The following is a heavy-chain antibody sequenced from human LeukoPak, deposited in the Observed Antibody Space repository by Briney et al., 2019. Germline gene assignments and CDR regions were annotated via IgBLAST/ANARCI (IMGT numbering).Heavy chain of an antibody. V-gene: IGHV4-34*01. CDR1: GGSFSGYY. Sequence: SETLSLTCAVYGGSFSGYYWSWIRQPPGKGLEWIGEINHSGSTNYNPSLKSRVTISVDTSKNQFSLKLSSVTAADTAVYYCARRIAAAGTRTKYYYYYGMDVWGKGTTVTVSS. J-gene: IGHJ6*04. CDR2: INHSGST. CDR3: ARRIAAAGTRTKYYYYYGMDV. D-gene: IGHD6-13*01.